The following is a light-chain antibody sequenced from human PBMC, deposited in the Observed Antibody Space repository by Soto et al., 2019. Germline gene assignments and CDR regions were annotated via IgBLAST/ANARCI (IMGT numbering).Light chain of an antibody. J-gene: IGLJ2*01. V-gene: IGLV2-8*01. CDR1: SSDVGGYNY. CDR2: EVN. Sequence: QSALAQPPSASGSPGQSVAISCTGTSSDVGGYNYVSWYQQHPGKAPKLMIYEVNKRPSGVPDRFSGSKSGHTASLTVSGLRADDEATYYCSSYAGSGFLVFGGGTQLTVL. CDR3: SSYAGSGFLV.